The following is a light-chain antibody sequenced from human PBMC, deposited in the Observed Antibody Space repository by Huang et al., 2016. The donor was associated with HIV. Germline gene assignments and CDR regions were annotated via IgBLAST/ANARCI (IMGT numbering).Light chain of an antibody. CDR3: QRYDSVPRT. Sequence: DIQMTQYPSSLSASVGDRVTITCRESQDIKNYVAWYQQKAGQVPKLLIYAASSVQSGVPSRFSGRGSGTDFTLSIISRQPEDVAIYYCQRYDSVPRTFGQGTKVDIK. V-gene: IGKV1-27*01. CDR2: AAS. CDR1: QDIKNY. J-gene: IGKJ1*01.